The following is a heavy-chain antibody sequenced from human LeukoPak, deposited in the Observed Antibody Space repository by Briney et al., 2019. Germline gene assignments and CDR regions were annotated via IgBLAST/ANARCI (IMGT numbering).Heavy chain of an antibody. J-gene: IGHJ4*02. CDR2: IKQDGSEK. CDR1: GFSFTNAW. D-gene: IGHD6-19*01. Sequence: GGSLRLSCAASGFSFTNAWMSWVRQAPGKGLEWVANIKQDGSEKYYVDSVKGRFTISRDNAKNSLYLQMNSLRAEDTAVYYCARDRGMYSSFDYWGQGTLVTVSS. V-gene: IGHV3-7*01. CDR3: ARDRGMYSSFDY.